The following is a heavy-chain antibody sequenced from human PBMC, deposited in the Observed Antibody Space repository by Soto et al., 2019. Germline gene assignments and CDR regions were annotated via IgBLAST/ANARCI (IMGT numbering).Heavy chain of an antibody. CDR2: INPNTGYT. J-gene: IGHJ4*02. CDR1: GYTFTRYD. CDR3: VRGRVMITFGVVIVIDY. V-gene: IGHV1-8*01. D-gene: IGHD3-16*02. Sequence: ASVKVSCKASGYTFTRYDINWVRQATGQGLEWMGWINPNTGYTDYAQKFQGRVTLTGNTSITTAYMELSSLRSEDTAVYYCVRGRVMITFGVVIVIDYWGQGSPVTVSS.